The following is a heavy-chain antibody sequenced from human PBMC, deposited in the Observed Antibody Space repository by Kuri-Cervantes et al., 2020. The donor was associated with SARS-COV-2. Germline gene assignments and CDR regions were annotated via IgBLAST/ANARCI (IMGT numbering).Heavy chain of an antibody. Sequence: SETLSLTCAVYGGSFSGYYWSWIRQPPGKGLEWIGEINHSGSTNYNPSLKSRVTISVDTSKNQFSLKLSSVTAADTAVYYCARVAARGALGAFDIWGQGKMVTVSS. J-gene: IGHJ3*02. CDR2: INHSGST. D-gene: IGHD6-6*01. CDR3: ARVAARGALGAFDI. CDR1: GGSFSGYY. V-gene: IGHV4-34*01.